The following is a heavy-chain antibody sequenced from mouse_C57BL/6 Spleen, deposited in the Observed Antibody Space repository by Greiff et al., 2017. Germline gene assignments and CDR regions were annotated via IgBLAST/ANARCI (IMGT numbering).Heavy chain of an antibody. CDR3: ARTGDYDQYDFDY. CDR1: GYSFTDYN. D-gene: IGHD2-4*01. V-gene: IGHV1-39*01. CDR2: INPNCGTT. Sequence: EVQLLQSGPELVKPGASVKISCKASGYSFTDYNMNWVQQSHGKSLEWIAVINPNCGTTSYNQTFKGQATLTVDQSSSTAYMQLNRLTSEDSAVYYCARTGDYDQYDFDYWGQGTTLTVSS. J-gene: IGHJ2*01.